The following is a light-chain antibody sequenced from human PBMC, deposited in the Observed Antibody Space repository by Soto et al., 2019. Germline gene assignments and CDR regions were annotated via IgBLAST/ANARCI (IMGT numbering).Light chain of an antibody. CDR3: QHSYSTPTWT. Sequence: DIQMTQSPSSLSASVGDRVTITCRASQSISSYLNWYQQKPGKAPKLLIYAASSLQSGVPSRFSGSGSGTNFTRTISSLQPEDFATYYCQHSYSTPTWTVGQGTKVEIK. J-gene: IGKJ1*01. CDR1: QSISSY. V-gene: IGKV1-39*01. CDR2: AAS.